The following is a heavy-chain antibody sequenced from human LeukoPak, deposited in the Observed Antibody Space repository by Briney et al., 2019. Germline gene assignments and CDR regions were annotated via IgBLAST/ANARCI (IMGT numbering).Heavy chain of an antibody. CDR1: GFTVSSSY. Sequence: GGSLRLSCAASGFTVSSSYMSWGRQAPGKGLEWVSIIYNDGSTYYADSMKGRFTISRDNSKNTLYLQVNSLRAEDTAMYYCARNILFAFDIWGQGAMVTVSS. CDR3: ARNILFAFDI. V-gene: IGHV3-53*01. CDR2: IYNDGST. J-gene: IGHJ3*02.